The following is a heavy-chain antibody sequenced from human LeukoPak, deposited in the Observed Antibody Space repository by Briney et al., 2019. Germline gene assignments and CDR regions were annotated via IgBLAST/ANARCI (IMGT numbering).Heavy chain of an antibody. CDR1: GFTFSDYS. CDR3: AKGSLTTPDY. Sequence: PGGSLRLSCAASGFTFSDYSMHWVRQAPGKGLEWVAFIRYDGSNKYYADSVKGRFTISRDNSKNTLYLQMNSLRAEDTAVYYCAKGSLTTPDYWGQGTLVTVSS. V-gene: IGHV3-30*02. CDR2: IRYDGSNK. D-gene: IGHD4-17*01. J-gene: IGHJ4*02.